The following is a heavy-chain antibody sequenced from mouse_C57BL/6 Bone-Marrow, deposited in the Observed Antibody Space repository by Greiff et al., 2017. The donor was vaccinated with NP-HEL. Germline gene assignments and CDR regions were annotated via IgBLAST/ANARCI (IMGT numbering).Heavy chain of an antibody. D-gene: IGHD1-1*01. Sequence: EVMLVESEGGLVQPGRSMKLSCTASGFTFSDYYMAWVRQVPEKGLEWVANINYDGSSTYYLDSLKSRFIISRDNAKNILYLQMSSLKSEDTATYYCARYGSSYGYFDVWGTGTTVTVSS. CDR2: INYDGSST. CDR3: ARYGSSYGYFDV. J-gene: IGHJ1*03. CDR1: GFTFSDYY. V-gene: IGHV5-16*01.